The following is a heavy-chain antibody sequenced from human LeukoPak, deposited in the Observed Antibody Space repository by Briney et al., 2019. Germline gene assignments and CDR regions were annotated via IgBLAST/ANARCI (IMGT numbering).Heavy chain of an antibody. D-gene: IGHD3-16*01. V-gene: IGHV1-24*01. Sequence: ASVKVSCKASGYSLNELSMHWVRQAPGEGLEWMGSFDPEDNETIYAQKLQGRVTMTEDTSTDTAYMELRSLRSDDTAVYYCATRPSHYDNNEGRFHYWGQGTLVIVSS. J-gene: IGHJ1*01. CDR3: ATRPSHYDNNEGRFHY. CDR1: GYSLNELS. CDR2: FDPEDNET.